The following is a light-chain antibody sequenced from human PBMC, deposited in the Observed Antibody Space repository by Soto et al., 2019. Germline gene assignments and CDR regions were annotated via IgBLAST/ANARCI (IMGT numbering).Light chain of an antibody. J-gene: IGLJ1*01. CDR3: CSYAGSSTFYV. Sequence: QSVLTQPASVSGSPGQSITISCTGTSSDVGSYNLVSWYQQHPGKAPKLMIYEGSKRPSGVSNRFSGSKSGNTASLTISGLQAEDEADYYCCSYAGSSTFYVFG. CDR2: EGS. V-gene: IGLV2-23*03. CDR1: SSDVGSYNL.